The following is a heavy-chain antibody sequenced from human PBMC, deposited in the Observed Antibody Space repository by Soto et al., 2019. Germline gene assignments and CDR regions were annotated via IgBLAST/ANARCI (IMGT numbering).Heavy chain of an antibody. V-gene: IGHV4-4*02. Sequence: SESLSLTGGVPGGSSSSTYWWTCVRQPPGKGLEWIGEIYHSGGTNYNPSLESRVTISVDKSKNQFSLTVTSVTAADTAVYYCAREKGLPYYYYDLDVWGQGTTVTVSS. CDR2: IYHSGGT. CDR1: GGSSSSTYW. CDR3: AREKGLPYYYYDLDV. J-gene: IGHJ6*02.